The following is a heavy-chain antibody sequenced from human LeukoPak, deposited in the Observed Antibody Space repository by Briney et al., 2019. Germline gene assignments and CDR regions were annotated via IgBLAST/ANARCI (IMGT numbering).Heavy chain of an antibody. V-gene: IGHV3-23*01. J-gene: IGHJ4*02. Sequence: GGSLRLSCAASGFTFSSYAMSWVRQAPGKGLEWASAISGSGGSTYYADSVKGRSTISRDNSKNTLYLQMNSLRAEDTAVYYCAKCCSGGSCYNPSLPSRTSSYYFDYWGQGTLVTVSS. CDR3: AKCCSGGSCYNPSLPSRTSSYYFDY. CDR2: ISGSGGST. CDR1: GFTFSSYA. D-gene: IGHD2-15*01.